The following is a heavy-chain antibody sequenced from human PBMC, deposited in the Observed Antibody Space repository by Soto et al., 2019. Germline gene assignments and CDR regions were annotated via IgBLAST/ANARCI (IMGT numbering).Heavy chain of an antibody. Sequence: SDTLSLTCTVSGGSISSSSYHWGGILEPPGKGLEWIGSIYYSGSTYYNPSLKSRVTISVDTSKNQFSLKLSSVTAADTAVYYCAREDTSYDFWSGSYYYGMDVWGQGTTVPVSS. D-gene: IGHD3-3*01. CDR3: AREDTSYDFWSGSYYYGMDV. V-gene: IGHV4-39*02. CDR2: IYYSGST. CDR1: GGSISSSSYH. J-gene: IGHJ6*02.